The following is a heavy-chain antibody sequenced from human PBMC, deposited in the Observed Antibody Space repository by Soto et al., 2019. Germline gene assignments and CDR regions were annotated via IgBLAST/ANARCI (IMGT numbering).Heavy chain of an antibody. Sequence: QITLKESGPTLVKPTQTLTLTCTFSGFSLTTGGVGVGWIRQPPGKALEWLALIYWDDDKRYSPSLKSRLTTPKDTPKNQVVLIMTNMDPVDTATYYCAHSPPPTVTTSAEYFQHWGQGTLVTVSS. D-gene: IGHD4-17*01. CDR2: IYWDDDK. CDR1: GFSLTTGGVG. J-gene: IGHJ1*01. V-gene: IGHV2-5*02. CDR3: AHSPPPTVTTSAEYFQH.